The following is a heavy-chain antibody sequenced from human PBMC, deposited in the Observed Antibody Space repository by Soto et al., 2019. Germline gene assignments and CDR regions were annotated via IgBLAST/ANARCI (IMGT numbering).Heavy chain of an antibody. CDR2: ISPYNGNK. V-gene: IGHV1-18*01. J-gene: IGHJ5*02. CDR3: ARGGVGPGISGGWFDP. CDR1: GYTLTTYG. D-gene: IGHD3-3*01. Sequence: ASVKVSCKASGYTLTTYGISWVRQAPGQGLEWMGWISPYNGNKNYAQKLQGRATMTTDTSTSTAYMELRSLRSDGTAVYYWARGGVGPGISGGWFDPWGQGTLVTVSS.